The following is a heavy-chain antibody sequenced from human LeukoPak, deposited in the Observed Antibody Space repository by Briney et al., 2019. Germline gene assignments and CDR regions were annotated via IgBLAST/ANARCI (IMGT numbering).Heavy chain of an antibody. CDR1: GFTFSSYW. J-gene: IGHJ4*02. CDR2: IKQDGSEK. V-gene: IGHV3-7*05. CDR3: ASRRPHYFGF. Sequence: PGGSLRLSCEASGFTFSSYWMSWVRQAPGKGLEWVANIKQDGSEKYYVDSVKGRFTISRDNAKNSLFLQMSSLRAEDTAIYYCASRRPHYFGFWGQGTLVTVSS.